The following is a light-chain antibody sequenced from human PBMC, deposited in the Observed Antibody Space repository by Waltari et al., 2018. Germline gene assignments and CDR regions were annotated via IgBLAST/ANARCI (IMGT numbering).Light chain of an antibody. CDR3: CSYAGSSTFV. CDR2: DVS. V-gene: IGLV2-23*02. Sequence: QSALTQPADVSGSPGQAITISCTGTSSDVGSYNLVSWYQQHPGKAPKLMIYDVSKRPSGVSNRFSGSKSGNTASLTISGLPAEDEADYYCCSYAGSSTFVFGGGTKLTVL. J-gene: IGLJ2*01. CDR1: SSDVGSYNL.